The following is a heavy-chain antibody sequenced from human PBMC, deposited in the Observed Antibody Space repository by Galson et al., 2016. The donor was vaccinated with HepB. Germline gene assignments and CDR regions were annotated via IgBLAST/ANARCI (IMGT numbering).Heavy chain of an antibody. J-gene: IGHJ4*02. CDR3: AIWEWGLPPC. CDR2: LHTSGAT. D-gene: IGHD1-26*01. CDR1: GFTFSISA. V-gene: IGHV3-23*01. Sequence: LRLSCAASGFTFSISAMNWVRQAPGKGLEWVSGLHTSGATYYADSVRGRFTISRDSSKNTLYLQMSSLRAEDTAVYYCAIWEWGLPPCWGQGTLVTVSS.